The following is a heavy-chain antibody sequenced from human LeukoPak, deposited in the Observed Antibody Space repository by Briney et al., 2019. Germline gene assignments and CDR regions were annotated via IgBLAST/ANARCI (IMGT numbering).Heavy chain of an antibody. Sequence: ASETLSLTCTVSDDSISSYYWSWIRQPPGKGLEWIGYIYYSGSTNYNPSLKSRVTISVDTSKNQFSLKLSSVTAADTAVYYCARRVDFDYWGQGTLVTVSS. CDR3: ARRVDFDY. D-gene: IGHD5-12*01. CDR1: DDSISSYY. V-gene: IGHV4-59*08. J-gene: IGHJ4*02. CDR2: IYYSGST.